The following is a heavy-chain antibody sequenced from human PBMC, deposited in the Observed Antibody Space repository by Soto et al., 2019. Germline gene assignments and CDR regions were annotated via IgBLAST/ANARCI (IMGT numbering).Heavy chain of an antibody. CDR2: ISGGGVSA. D-gene: IGHD2-8*01. J-gene: IGHJ6*02. Sequence: GGSLRLSCAASGFTFSAYAMSWVRQAPGKGLEWVSAISGGGVSADYADSVKGRFTISRDNSKNTLYLQMNSLRAEDTAVYYCAKHPYCTNGVCDPYYYYGVDVWGQGTTVTVSS. CDR1: GFTFSAYA. CDR3: AKHPYCTNGVCDPYYYYGVDV. V-gene: IGHV3-23*01.